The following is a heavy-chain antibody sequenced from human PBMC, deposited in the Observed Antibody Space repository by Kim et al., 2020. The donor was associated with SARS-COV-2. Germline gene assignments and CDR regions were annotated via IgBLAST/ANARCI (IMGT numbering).Heavy chain of an antibody. J-gene: IGHJ3*02. CDR3: ARAHVAIFGVDGAFDI. V-gene: IGHV6-1*01. Sequence: SVRSRITINPDTSENQFSLQLNSVTPEDTAVYYCARAHVAIFGVDGAFDIWGQGTMVTVSS. D-gene: IGHD3-3*01.